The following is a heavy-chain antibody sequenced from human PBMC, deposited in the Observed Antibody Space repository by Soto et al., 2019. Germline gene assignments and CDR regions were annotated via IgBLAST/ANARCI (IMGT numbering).Heavy chain of an antibody. CDR2: IIPIFGET. J-gene: IGHJ1*01. CDR3: GRGADPYYCGSGSYYNSAYFQY. CDR1: GGTFSSYG. Sequence: QVQLVQSGAEVKKPGSSVKVSCRASGGTFSSYGLSWVRQAPGQGLEWMGGIIPIFGETNYEQKLHSRVTINADKTTITIYMELRRMRYAEKAVYYCGRGADPYYCGSGSYYNSAYFQYWGQGTQVTVSS. D-gene: IGHD3-10*01. V-gene: IGHV1-69*06.